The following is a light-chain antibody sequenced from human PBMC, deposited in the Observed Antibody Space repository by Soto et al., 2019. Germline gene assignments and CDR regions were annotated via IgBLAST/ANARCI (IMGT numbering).Light chain of an antibody. CDR2: DAS. CDR3: QQYSSYST. CDR1: QSISNW. J-gene: IGKJ1*01. V-gene: IGKV1-5*01. Sequence: DIQRTQSPSSLSASVGDRVTITCRASQSISNWLAWYQQKPGKAPKLLIYDASTLESGVPSRFSGGGFGTDFTLTISSLQPDDFATYYCQQYSSYSTFGQGTKVDIK.